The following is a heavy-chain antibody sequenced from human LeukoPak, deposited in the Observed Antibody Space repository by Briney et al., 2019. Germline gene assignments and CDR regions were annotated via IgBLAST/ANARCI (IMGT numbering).Heavy chain of an antibody. V-gene: IGHV3-21*01. CDR2: ISSSSSYI. CDR3: ARDRTYYDSMAPDY. D-gene: IGHD3-3*01. CDR1: GFTFSSYS. J-gene: IGHJ4*02. Sequence: PGGSLRLSCAASGFTFSSYSMNWVRQAPGKGLEWVSSISSSSSYIYYADSVKGRFTISRDNAKNSLYLQMNSLRAEDTAVYYCARDRTYYDSMAPDYWGQGTLVTVSS.